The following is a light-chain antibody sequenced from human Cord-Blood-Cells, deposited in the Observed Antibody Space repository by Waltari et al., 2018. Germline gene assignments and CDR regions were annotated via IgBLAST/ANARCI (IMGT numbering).Light chain of an antibody. J-gene: IGKJ1*01. V-gene: IGKV2-30*02. CDR2: KVS. CDR1: QSLVHSDGNTY. Sequence: DVVMTQSPLSLPVTLGQPASISCRSSQSLVHSDGNTYLNWFQQRPGQSPRRLIYKVSNRDSGCPDRFSGSGSGTDFTLKISRVEAEDVGVYYCMQGTHWLWTFGQGTKVEIK. CDR3: MQGTHWLWT.